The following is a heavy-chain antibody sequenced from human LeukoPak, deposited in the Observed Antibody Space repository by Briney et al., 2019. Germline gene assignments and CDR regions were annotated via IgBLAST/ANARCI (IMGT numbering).Heavy chain of an antibody. Sequence: PGGSLRLSCAASGFSFSSFWMHWVRHAPGKGLVWVSGIKSDGAGTSYVDSVKGRFTISRDNAKNTLDLQMNSLRAEDTAVYYCARGGYGAYMGWGQGMLVTVSS. D-gene: IGHD4-17*01. CDR3: ARGGYGAYMG. CDR2: IKSDGAGT. J-gene: IGHJ4*02. CDR1: GFSFSSFW. V-gene: IGHV3-74*01.